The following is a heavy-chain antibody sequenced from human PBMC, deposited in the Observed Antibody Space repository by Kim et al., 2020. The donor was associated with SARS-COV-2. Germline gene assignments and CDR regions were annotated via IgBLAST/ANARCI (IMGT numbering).Heavy chain of an antibody. CDR2: ISSSSSYI. CDR3: ARDPYSSGWCSHCSFDP. D-gene: IGHD6-19*01. V-gene: IGHV3-21*01. CDR1: GFTFSSYS. J-gene: IGHJ5*02. Sequence: GGSLRLSCAASGFTFSSYSMNWVRQAPGKGLEWVSSISSSSSYIYYADSVKGRFTISRDNAKNSLYLQMNSLRAEDTAVYYCARDPYSSGWCSHCSFDPWGQGTLVTVSS.